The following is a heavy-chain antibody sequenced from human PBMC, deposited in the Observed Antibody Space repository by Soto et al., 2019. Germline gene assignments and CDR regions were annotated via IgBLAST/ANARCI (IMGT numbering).Heavy chain of an antibody. CDR2: IVVGSGNT. CDR1: GFTFTSSA. V-gene: IGHV1-58*01. CDR3: AASSNYCGGDCYSPFLNYGMDV. J-gene: IGHJ6*02. D-gene: IGHD2-21*02. Sequence: ASVKVSCKASGFTFTSSAVQWVRQARGQRLEWIGWIVVGSGNTNYAQKFQERVTITRDMSTSTAYMELSSLRSEDTAVYYCAASSNYCGGDCYSPFLNYGMDVWGQGTTVTVSS.